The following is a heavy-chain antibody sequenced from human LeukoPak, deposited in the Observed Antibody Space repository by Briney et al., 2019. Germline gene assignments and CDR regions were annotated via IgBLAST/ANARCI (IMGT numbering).Heavy chain of an antibody. D-gene: IGHD3/OR15-3a*01. V-gene: IGHV3-7*03. CDR1: GFSFGKYW. CDR2: IKLDGGEK. J-gene: IGHJ4*02. Sequence: GGSLRLSCVASGFSFGKYWMSWVRQAPGKGLEWVANIKLDGGEKNYVDSVKGRFTISRDNTKNSLYLQMNSLRAEDTAVFYCARDQYDTWSRRGNFDSWGQGTLVIVSS. CDR3: ARDQYDTWSRRGNFDS.